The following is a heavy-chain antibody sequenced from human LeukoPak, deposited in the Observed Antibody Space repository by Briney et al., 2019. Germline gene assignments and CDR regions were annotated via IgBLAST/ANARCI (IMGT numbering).Heavy chain of an antibody. CDR3: ARGDLRIAARRSYYYYYMDV. Sequence: SETLSLTCTVSGGSISSYYWSWIRQPPGKGLEWIGYIYYSGSTNYNPSLKSRVTISVDTSKNQFSLKLSSVAAADTAVYYCARGDLRIAARRSYYYYYMDVWGKGTTVTVSS. J-gene: IGHJ6*03. V-gene: IGHV4-59*01. CDR1: GGSISSYY. CDR2: IYYSGST. D-gene: IGHD6-6*01.